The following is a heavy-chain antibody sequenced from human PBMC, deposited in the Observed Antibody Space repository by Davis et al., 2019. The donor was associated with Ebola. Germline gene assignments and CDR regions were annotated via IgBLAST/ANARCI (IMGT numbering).Heavy chain of an antibody. V-gene: IGHV3-30-3*02. Sequence: GESLKISCAASGFTFSSYAMHWVRQAPGKGLEWVAVISYDGSNKYYADSVKGRFTISRDNSKNTLYLQMNSLRAEDTAVYYCAKSSWCDYWGQGTLVTVSS. D-gene: IGHD6-13*01. CDR3: AKSSWCDY. J-gene: IGHJ4*02. CDR1: GFTFSSYA. CDR2: ISYDGSNK.